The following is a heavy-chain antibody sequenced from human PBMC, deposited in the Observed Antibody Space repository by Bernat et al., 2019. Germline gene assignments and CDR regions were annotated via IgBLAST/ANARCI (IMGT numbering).Heavy chain of an antibody. V-gene: IGHV1-18*01. CDR1: GYTFTSYG. CDR3: ARDRAQYYDILTGLDTKLYYYYGMDV. J-gene: IGHJ6*02. D-gene: IGHD3-9*01. CDR2: ISAYNGNT. Sequence: QVQLVQSGAEVKKPGASVKVSCKASGYTFTSYGISWVRQAPGQGLEWMGWISAYNGNTNYAQKLQGRVTMTTDTSTSTAYMELRSLRSDDTAVYYCARDRAQYYDILTGLDTKLYYYYGMDVWGQGTTVTVSS.